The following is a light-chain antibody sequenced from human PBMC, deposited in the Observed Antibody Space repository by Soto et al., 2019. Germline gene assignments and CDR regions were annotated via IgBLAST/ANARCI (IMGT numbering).Light chain of an antibody. J-gene: IGKJ1*01. CDR3: QKYNSALQT. V-gene: IGKV1-27*01. CDR2: DAS. CDR1: QDINYY. Sequence: DIQMTQSPSSLSASVGDRVTITCRASQDINYYLAWYQQKPGKVPELLIYDASTLQSGVPSRFSGSGSGTDFTLTISSLQPEDVATYYCQKYNSALQTFGQGTKVEIK.